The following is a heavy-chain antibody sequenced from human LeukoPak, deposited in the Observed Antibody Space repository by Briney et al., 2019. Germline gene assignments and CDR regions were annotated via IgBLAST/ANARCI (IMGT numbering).Heavy chain of an antibody. D-gene: IGHD1-14*01. Sequence: GGSLRLSCAASVFTFHSYVMSGARQAPGKGLEWVSVISGSGDTTYYADSVKGRFTVSRDDSKNTLYLQMNSLRADDTAVYYCADITCNRGQSFDNGGQGTLVTVSA. CDR3: ADITCNRGQSFDN. CDR2: ISGSGDTT. V-gene: IGHV3-23*01. CDR1: VFTFHSYV. J-gene: IGHJ4*02.